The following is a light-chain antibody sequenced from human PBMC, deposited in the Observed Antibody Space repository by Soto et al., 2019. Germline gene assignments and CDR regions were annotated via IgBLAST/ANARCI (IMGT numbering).Light chain of an antibody. Sequence: QYVLTQPASVSGSPGQSITVSCTGTRSDIGAYNFVSWYQQHPGEVPKLILYDVNVRPSGVSNRFSGSKSGNTASLTISGLQAEDEADYYCTSWTTSTTMIFGGGTK. CDR2: DVN. V-gene: IGLV2-14*03. CDR1: RSDIGAYNF. CDR3: TSWTTSTTMI. J-gene: IGLJ2*01.